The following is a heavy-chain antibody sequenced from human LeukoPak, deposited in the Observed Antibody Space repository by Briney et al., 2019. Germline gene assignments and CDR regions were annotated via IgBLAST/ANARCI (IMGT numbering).Heavy chain of an antibody. Sequence: PGGSLRLSCAASGFTFSSYDMHWVRQATGKVLEWVSAIGTGGDTYYPGSVKGRFTISRENAKNSLYLQMNSLRAGDTAVYYCARLGYDYDAFDIWGQGTMVTVSS. V-gene: IGHV3-13*01. CDR3: ARLGYDYDAFDI. CDR2: IGTGGDT. D-gene: IGHD5-12*01. CDR1: GFTFSSYD. J-gene: IGHJ3*02.